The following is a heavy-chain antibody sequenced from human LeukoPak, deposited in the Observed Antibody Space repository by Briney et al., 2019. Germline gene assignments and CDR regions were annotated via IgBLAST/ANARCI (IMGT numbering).Heavy chain of an antibody. CDR2: IYPGDSRI. J-gene: IGHJ5*02. CDR1: GYIFTNYW. Sequence: GESLKISCKTSGYIFTNYWIGWARQMPGKGLEWMAVIYPGDSRIRYNPSFQGQVTISADKSINTAYLQWSSLKASDTVLYYCACRMLTSTRFEPWGQGTLVTVSS. D-gene: IGHD2-2*01. V-gene: IGHV5-51*01. CDR3: ACRMLTSTRFEP.